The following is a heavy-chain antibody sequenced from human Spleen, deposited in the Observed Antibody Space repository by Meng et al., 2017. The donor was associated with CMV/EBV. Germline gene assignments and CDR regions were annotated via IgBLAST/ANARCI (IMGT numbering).Heavy chain of an antibody. Sequence: GESLKISCAASGFTFKTFTMSWVRQAPGRGLEWVSSINPDSDYIQSADSLKGRFTISRDNAKNSLYLRMSGLRVEDTAVYYCARDMFYAYGGHDAFDIWGHGTMVTVSS. D-gene: IGHD3-16*01. J-gene: IGHJ3*02. CDR1: GFTFKTFT. V-gene: IGHV3-21*06. CDR2: INPDSDYI. CDR3: ARDMFYAYGGHDAFDI.